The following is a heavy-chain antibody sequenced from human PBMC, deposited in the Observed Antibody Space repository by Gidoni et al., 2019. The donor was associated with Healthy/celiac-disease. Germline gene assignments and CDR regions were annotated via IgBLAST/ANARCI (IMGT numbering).Heavy chain of an antibody. CDR1: GFPFSRYS. J-gene: IGHJ4*02. D-gene: IGHD4-17*01. Sequence: EVQLVESGGGLVKPGGSLRLSGAASGFPFSRYSMNWVSQAPGNGLEWVSSISISSSYIYYADSVKGRFTISRDNAKNSLYLQMNSLSAEDTAVYYCASHYRTTRDYWGQGTLVTVSS. CDR2: ISISSSYI. CDR3: ASHYRTTRDY. V-gene: IGHV3-21*01.